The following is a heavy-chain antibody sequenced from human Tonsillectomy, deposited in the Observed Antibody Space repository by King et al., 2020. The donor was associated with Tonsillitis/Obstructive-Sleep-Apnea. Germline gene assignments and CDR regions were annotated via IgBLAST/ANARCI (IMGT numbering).Heavy chain of an antibody. CDR3: AKGLSYYYYDMDV. V-gene: IGHV3-30*18. Sequence: VQLVESGGGVVQPGRSLRLSCAASGFTFSSYGMHWVRQAPGKGLEWVAVISYDGSNKYYADSVKGRFTISRDNSKNTLFLQMNSLRAEDTAVYYCAKGLSYYYYDMDVWGQGTTVTVSS. CDR2: ISYDGSNK. CDR1: GFTFSSYG. J-gene: IGHJ6*02.